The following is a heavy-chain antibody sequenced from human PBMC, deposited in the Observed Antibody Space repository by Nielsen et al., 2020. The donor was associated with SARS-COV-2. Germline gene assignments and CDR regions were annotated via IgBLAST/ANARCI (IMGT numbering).Heavy chain of an antibody. CDR3: ARERVGGITIFGVVTRYGMDV. D-gene: IGHD3-3*01. CDR1: GGSISSGDYY. Sequence: SETLSLTCTVSGGSISSGDYYWSWIRQPPGQGLEWIGYIYYSGSTHYNPSRKGRVTISVDTSKNQFSLKLGSVTAADTALYYCARERVGGITIFGVVTRYGMDVCGQGTTVTVSS. CDR2: IYYSGST. J-gene: IGHJ6*02. V-gene: IGHV4-30-4*01.